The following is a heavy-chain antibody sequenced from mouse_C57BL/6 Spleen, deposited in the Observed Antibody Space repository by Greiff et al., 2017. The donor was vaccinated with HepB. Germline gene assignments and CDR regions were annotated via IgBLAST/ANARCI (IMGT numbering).Heavy chain of an antibody. CDR3: ARDLPFYGYDVSSSLYYAMDY. V-gene: IGHV1-82*01. CDR2: IYPGDGDT. CDR1: GYAFSSSW. D-gene: IGHD2-2*01. J-gene: IGHJ4*01. Sequence: VQLQESGPELVKPGASVKISCKASGYAFSSSWMNWVKQRPGKGLEWIGRIYPGDGDTNYNGKFKGKATLTADKSSSTAYMQLSSLTSEDSAVYFCARDLPFYGYDVSSSLYYAMDYWGQGTSVTVSS.